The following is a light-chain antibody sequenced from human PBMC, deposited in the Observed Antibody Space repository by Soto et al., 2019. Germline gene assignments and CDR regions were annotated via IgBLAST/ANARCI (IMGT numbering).Light chain of an antibody. Sequence: EVVLTQSPATLTLSPGERATLSCRASQSVSSYLAWYKQKPGQAPRLLIYDASNRATGIPARFSGSGSGTDFTLTISSLEPEDLAVYYCQQRSNWPLTFGGGTKVEIK. CDR1: QSVSSY. J-gene: IGKJ4*01. V-gene: IGKV3-11*01. CDR2: DAS. CDR3: QQRSNWPLT.